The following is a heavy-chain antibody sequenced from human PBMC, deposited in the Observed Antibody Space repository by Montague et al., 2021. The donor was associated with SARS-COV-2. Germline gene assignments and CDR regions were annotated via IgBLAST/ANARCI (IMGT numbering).Heavy chain of an antibody. CDR3: ARHRANAGSFDI. J-gene: IGHJ3*02. CDR2: VYYTGTT. CDR1: GGSITVSRYA. D-gene: IGHD1-1*01. Sequence: SETLSLTCTVSGGSITVSRYAWGWIRQPHGKELEWIGSVYYTGTTSYNASLKSRLTISVDTSENQFSLKMTSVTASDTAVYYCARHRANAGSFDIWGQGTMVTVSS. V-gene: IGHV4-39*01.